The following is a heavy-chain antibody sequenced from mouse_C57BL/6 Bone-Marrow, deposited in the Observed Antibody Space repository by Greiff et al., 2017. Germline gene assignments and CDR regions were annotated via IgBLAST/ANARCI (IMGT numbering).Heavy chain of an antibody. Sequence: EVHLVESGGGLVKPGGSLKLSCAASGFTFSSYAMSWVRQTPEKRLEWVATISDGGSYTYYPDNVKGRFTISRDNAKNNLYLQMSHLKSEDTAMYYCASGSSYGYWYFDVWGTGTTVTVSS. V-gene: IGHV5-4*01. CDR3: ASGSSYGYWYFDV. D-gene: IGHD1-1*01. J-gene: IGHJ1*03. CDR1: GFTFSSYA. CDR2: ISDGGSYT.